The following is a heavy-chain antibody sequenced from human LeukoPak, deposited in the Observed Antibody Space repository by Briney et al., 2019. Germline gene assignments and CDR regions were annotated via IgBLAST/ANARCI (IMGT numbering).Heavy chain of an antibody. CDR3: ARDLAPGYSSSWSPNDAFEI. CDR2: ISAYNGNT. J-gene: IGHJ3*02. V-gene: IGHV1-18*01. Sequence: WASVKVSCKASGYTFTSYGISWVRQAPGQGLEWMGWISAYNGNTNYAQKLQGRVTMTTDTSTSTAYMELRSLRSDDTAVYYCARDLAPGYSSSWSPNDAFEIWGQGTMVTVSS. CDR1: GYTFTSYG. D-gene: IGHD6-13*01.